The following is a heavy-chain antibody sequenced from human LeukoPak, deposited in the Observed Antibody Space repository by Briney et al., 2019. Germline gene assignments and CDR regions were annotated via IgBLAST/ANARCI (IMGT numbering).Heavy chain of an antibody. V-gene: IGHV4-4*07. CDR2: IYTSGST. Sequence: SETLSLTCTVSGGSISSYYWSWIRQPAGKGLEWIGRIYTSGSTNYNPSLKSRVTMSVDTSKNQFSLKLSPVTAADTAVYYCARMYYYDSSGYYYHAFDIWGQGTMVTVSS. D-gene: IGHD3-22*01. CDR3: ARMYYYDSSGYYYHAFDI. CDR1: GGSISSYY. J-gene: IGHJ3*02.